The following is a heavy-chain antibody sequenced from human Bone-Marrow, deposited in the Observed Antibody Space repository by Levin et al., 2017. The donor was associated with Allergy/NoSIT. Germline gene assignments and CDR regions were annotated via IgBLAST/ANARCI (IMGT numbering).Heavy chain of an antibody. CDR1: GGTFGTYA. Sequence: EASVKVSCKTSGGTFGTYAIVWVRQAPGQGLEWMGRITPMLATADYAQEFQGRVTITADESTTTAYMDLRSLRSEDTAVYYCARDGVPYYDSFGYFPNWGQGTLVTVSS. D-gene: IGHD3-22*01. J-gene: IGHJ4*02. CDR3: ARDGVPYYDSFGYFPN. CDR2: ITPMLATA. V-gene: IGHV1-69*13.